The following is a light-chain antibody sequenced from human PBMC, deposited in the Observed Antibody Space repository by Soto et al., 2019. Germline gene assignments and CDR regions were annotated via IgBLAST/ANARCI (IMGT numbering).Light chain of an antibody. J-gene: IGLJ1*01. Sequence: QSVLTQPASVSGSPGQSITISCTGTSSDVGGYNYVSWYQKHPGKAPKLMIYDVNNRPSGVSNRFSGSKSGNTASLTISGLKAEDEADYYCTSYTSSSTYVFGTGTKLTVL. CDR2: DVN. CDR3: TSYTSSSTYV. CDR1: SSDVGGYNY. V-gene: IGLV2-14*01.